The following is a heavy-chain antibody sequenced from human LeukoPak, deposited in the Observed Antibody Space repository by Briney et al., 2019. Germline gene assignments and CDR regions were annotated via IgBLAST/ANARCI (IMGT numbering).Heavy chain of an antibody. CDR1: GFIFSNYN. CDR2: ISSSSRAT. V-gene: IGHV3-48*02. J-gene: IGHJ5*02. CDR3: AAYSNYAYSFDP. D-gene: IGHD4-11*01. Sequence: GGSLRLSCTASGFIFSNYNMNWVRQDPGKGLEWVSYISSSSRATYYADSVKGRFTISRDNAKNSLYLQMNSLTDEDTAVYYCAAYSNYAYSFDPWGQGTLVTVSS.